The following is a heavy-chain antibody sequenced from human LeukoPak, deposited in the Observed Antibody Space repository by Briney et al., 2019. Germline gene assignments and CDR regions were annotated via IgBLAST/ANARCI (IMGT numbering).Heavy chain of an antibody. CDR2: ISGGNSRST. V-gene: IGHV3-23*01. CDR3: AKIAETSGSYGQGYDY. CDR1: GFTFSTYG. D-gene: IGHD1-26*01. J-gene: IGHJ4*02. Sequence: PGGTLRLSCAASGFTFSTYGMSWVRQAPGKGLEWVSGISGGNSRSTYYADSVKGRFTISRDNSKNTLYLQMNSLRAEDTAIYYCAKIAETSGSYGQGYDYWGQGTLVTVSS.